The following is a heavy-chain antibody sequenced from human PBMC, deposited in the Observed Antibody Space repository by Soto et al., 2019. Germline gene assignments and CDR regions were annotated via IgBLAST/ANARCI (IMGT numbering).Heavy chain of an antibody. CDR1: GFTFSGYA. CDR3: AKGDIVVVPSAVITVPGTRSFDI. J-gene: IGHJ3*02. D-gene: IGHD2-2*01. V-gene: IGHV3-23*01. CDR2: ISDSGGST. Sequence: EVQLLESGGGLVQPGGSLRLSCAASGFTFSGYAMNWVRQAPGKGLEWVSTISDSGGSTYYADSVKGRFTISRDNSKNTLYLQMNSLRADDTAVYHCAKGDIVVVPSAVITVPGTRSFDIWGQGTMVTVSP.